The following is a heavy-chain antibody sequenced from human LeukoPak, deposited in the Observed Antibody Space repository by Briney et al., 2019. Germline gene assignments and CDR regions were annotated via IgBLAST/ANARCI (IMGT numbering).Heavy chain of an antibody. CDR3: ARQVPYSSSAYYYYYYMDV. CDR2: IYPGDSDT. V-gene: IGHV5-51*01. D-gene: IGHD6-6*01. CDR1: GYGFTSYW. J-gene: IGHJ6*03. Sequence: GESPKISCKGPGYGFTSYWIGWVRQMPGKGLERMGIIYPGDSDTRYSPSFQGQVTISADKSISTAYLQWSSLKASHTAMYYCARQVPYSSSAYYYYYYMDVWGKGTTVTVSS.